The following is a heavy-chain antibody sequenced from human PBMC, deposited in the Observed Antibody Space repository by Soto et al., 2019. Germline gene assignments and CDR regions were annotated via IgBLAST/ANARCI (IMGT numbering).Heavy chain of an antibody. J-gene: IGHJ4*02. CDR3: AKDLTEAWLAPTS. V-gene: IGHV1-46*01. D-gene: IGHD6-19*01. CDR1: GYTFTSYY. CDR2: INPSGGST. Sequence: GASVKVYCKASGYTFTSYYLHWVRQAPGQGLEWMGIINPSGGSTSNAQKFQGRVTMTRDTSTSTVYMELSSLRSEDPAVYYCAKDLTEAWLAPTSGGQGPLVPVSS.